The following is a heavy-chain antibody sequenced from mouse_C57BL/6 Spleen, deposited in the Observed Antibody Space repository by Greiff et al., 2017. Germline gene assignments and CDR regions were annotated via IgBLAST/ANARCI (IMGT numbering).Heavy chain of an antibody. J-gene: IGHJ4*01. Sequence: VQLQQSGAELVSPGASVKLSCTASGFNIKDYYMHWVKQRPEQGLEWIGRIDPEDGDTEYAPKFQGKATMTADTSSNTAYLQLSSLTSEDTAVYYCTTYDGYYGYYAMDYWGQGTSVTVSS. V-gene: IGHV14-1*01. CDR2: IDPEDGDT. CDR3: TTYDGYYGYYAMDY. D-gene: IGHD2-3*01. CDR1: GFNIKDYY.